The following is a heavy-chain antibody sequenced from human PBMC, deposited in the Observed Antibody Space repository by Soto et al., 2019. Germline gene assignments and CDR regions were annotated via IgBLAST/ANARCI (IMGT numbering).Heavy chain of an antibody. CDR2: IYHSGST. V-gene: IGHV4-30-2*01. CDR3: ASTYYDFWSGYYRNYYFDY. Sequence: SETLSLTCAVSGGSISSGGYSWSWIRQPPGKGLEWIGYIYHSGSTYYNPSLKSRVTISVDRSKNQFSLKLSSVTAADTAVYYCASTYYDFWSGYYRNYYFDYWGQGTLVTVSS. D-gene: IGHD3-3*01. J-gene: IGHJ4*02. CDR1: GGSISSGGYS.